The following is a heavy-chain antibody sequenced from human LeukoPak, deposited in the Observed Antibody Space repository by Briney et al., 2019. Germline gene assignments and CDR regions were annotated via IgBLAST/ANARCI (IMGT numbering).Heavy chain of an antibody. V-gene: IGHV4-38-2*02. CDR2: IYYSGST. CDR1: GFTFGDYA. Sequence: GSLRLSCTASGFTFGDYAMSWVRQAPGKGLEWIGSIYYSGSTYYNPSLKSRVTISVDTSKNQFSLKLSSVTAADTAMYYCARSLSSSLNWFDPWGQGTLVTVSS. CDR3: ARSLSSSLNWFDP. J-gene: IGHJ5*02. D-gene: IGHD6-13*01.